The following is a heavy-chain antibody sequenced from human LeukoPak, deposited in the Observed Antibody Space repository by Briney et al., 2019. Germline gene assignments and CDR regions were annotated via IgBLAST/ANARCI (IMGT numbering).Heavy chain of an antibody. D-gene: IGHD1-14*01. Sequence: SVKVSCKASGGTFSSYAISWVRQAPGQGLEWMGGIIPIFGTANYAQKFQGRVTITTDESTSTAYMELSRLRSDDTAVYYCARVLGYEGQWEPLDYWGQGTLVTVSS. CDR1: GGTFSSYA. CDR3: ARVLGYEGQWEPLDY. CDR2: IIPIFGTA. J-gene: IGHJ4*02. V-gene: IGHV1-69*05.